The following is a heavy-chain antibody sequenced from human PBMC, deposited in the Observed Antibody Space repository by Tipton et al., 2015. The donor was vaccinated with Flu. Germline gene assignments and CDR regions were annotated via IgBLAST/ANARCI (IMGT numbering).Heavy chain of an antibody. CDR2: MYTSGST. CDR1: GGSMSSYY. CDR3: ARHGKDTGDYLASFDI. J-gene: IGHJ3*02. D-gene: IGHD7-27*01. V-gene: IGHV4-4*07. Sequence: TLSLTCTVSGGSMSSYYWAWIRQPAGKGLEWIGRMYTSGSTKYNPSLESRVTMSVDTSNNHFSLKLCSVTAADTAVYYCARHGKDTGDYLASFDIWGQGTMVTVSS.